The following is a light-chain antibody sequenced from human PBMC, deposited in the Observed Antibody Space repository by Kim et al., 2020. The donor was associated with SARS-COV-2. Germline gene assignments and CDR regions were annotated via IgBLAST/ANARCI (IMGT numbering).Light chain of an antibody. CDR3: QVWDSTSDHPV. J-gene: IGLJ3*02. CDR2: YDS. CDR1: NIGSKS. V-gene: IGLV3-21*04. Sequence: APGETVGITCGGNNIGSKSVHWNQQKPGQAPVLVMYYDSDRPSGIPERFSDSNSGNTATLTISRVEAGDEANYYCQVWDSTSDHPVFGGGTQLTVL.